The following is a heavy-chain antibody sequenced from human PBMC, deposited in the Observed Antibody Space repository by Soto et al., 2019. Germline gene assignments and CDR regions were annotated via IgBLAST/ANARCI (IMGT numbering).Heavy chain of an antibody. V-gene: IGHV1-58*01. J-gene: IGHJ5*02. CDR2: IVVGSGNT. CDR3: ARDLEWELLWFDP. CDR1: GFTFTSSA. D-gene: IGHD1-26*01. Sequence: SVKVSCKASGFTFTSSAVQWVRQARGQRLEWIGWIVVGSGNTNYAQKFQERVTITRDMSTSTAYMELSSLRSEDTAVYYCARDLEWELLWFDPWGQGTLVTVSS.